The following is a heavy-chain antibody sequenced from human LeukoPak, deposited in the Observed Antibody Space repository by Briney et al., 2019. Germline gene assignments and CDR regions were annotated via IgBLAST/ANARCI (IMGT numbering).Heavy chain of an antibody. CDR2: ISYDGSNK. CDR3: ARTITVTTSAVDY. V-gene: IGHV3-30-3*01. Sequence: ERSLRLSCAASGFTFSSYAVHWVRQAPGKGLEWVAVISYDGSNKYYADSVKGRFTISRDNSKNTLYLQMNSLRAEDTAVYYCARTITVTTSAVDYWGQGTLVTVSS. CDR1: GFTFSSYA. J-gene: IGHJ4*02. D-gene: IGHD4-11*01.